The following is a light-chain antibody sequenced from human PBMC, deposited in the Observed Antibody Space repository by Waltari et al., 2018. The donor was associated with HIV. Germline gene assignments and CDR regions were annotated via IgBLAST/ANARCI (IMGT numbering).Light chain of an antibody. CDR2: GTN. Sequence: QSVLTQPTSVSGAPGQRDTIHCTGSSSNIGAAYTVHWYQQLPGTAPTLLIYGTNNRPSGVPDRFSGSKSGTSASLAITGLQAEDEAEYYCQSYDSSLSGWVVFGGGTKVTVL. J-gene: IGLJ2*01. V-gene: IGLV1-40*01. CDR1: SSNIGAAYT. CDR3: QSYDSSLSGWVV.